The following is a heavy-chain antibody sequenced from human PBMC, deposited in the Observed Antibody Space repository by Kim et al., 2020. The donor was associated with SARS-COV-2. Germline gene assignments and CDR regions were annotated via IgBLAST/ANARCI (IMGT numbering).Heavy chain of an antibody. D-gene: IGHD4-17*01. V-gene: IGHV3-30*04. CDR2: ISYDGSNK. J-gene: IGHJ5*02. Sequence: GGSLRLSCAASGFTFSSYAMHWVRQAPGKGLEWVAVISYDGSNKYYADSVKGRFTISRDNSKNTLYLQMNSLRAEDTAVYYCARDSRTVRATVVTPGLGFDPWGQGTLVTVSS. CDR3: ARDSRTVRATVVTPGLGFDP. CDR1: GFTFSSYA.